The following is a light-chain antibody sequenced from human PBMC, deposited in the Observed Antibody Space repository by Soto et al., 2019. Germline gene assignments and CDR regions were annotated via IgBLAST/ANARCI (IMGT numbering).Light chain of an antibody. CDR3: QQYYSYPRT. Sequence: EIQRTQSQACVSASVGDRISITCRASQTLNNYLTWFQQKPGKAPKLLIYAASTLQSGVPSRFSGSGSGTDFTLTISCLQSEDFATYYCQQYYSYPRTFGQGTKVDIK. CDR1: QTLNNY. CDR2: AAS. V-gene: IGKV1-16*01. J-gene: IGKJ1*01.